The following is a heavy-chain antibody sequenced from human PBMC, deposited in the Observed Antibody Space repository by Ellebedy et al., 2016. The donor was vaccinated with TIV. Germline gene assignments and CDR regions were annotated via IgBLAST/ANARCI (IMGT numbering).Heavy chain of an antibody. CDR2: IWYDGSNK. Sequence: GGSLRLXXAASGFTFSSYGMHWVRQAPGKGLEWVAVIWYDGSNKYYADPVKGRFTISRDNSKNTLYLQMNSLRAEDTPVYYCAREPMVRGVIRRGYAMDVWGQGTTVTVSS. CDR3: AREPMVRGVIRRGYAMDV. D-gene: IGHD3-10*01. V-gene: IGHV3-33*01. CDR1: GFTFSSYG. J-gene: IGHJ6*02.